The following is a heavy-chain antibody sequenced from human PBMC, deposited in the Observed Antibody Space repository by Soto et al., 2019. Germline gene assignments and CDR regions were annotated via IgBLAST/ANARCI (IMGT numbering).Heavy chain of an antibody. CDR1: GYTFTSYD. J-gene: IGHJ4*02. CDR3: ARGMGSQTYYYDSSGQ. V-gene: IGHV1-8*01. CDR2: MNPNSGNT. Sequence: ASVKVSCKASGYTFTSYDINWVRQATGQGLEWMGWMNPNSGNTGYAQKFQGRVTMTRNTSISTAYMELSSLRSEDTAVYYCARGMGSQTYYYDSSGQWGQGTLVTVSS. D-gene: IGHD3-22*01.